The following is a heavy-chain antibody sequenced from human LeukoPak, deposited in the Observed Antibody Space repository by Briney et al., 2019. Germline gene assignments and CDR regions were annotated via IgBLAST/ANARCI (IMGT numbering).Heavy chain of an antibody. CDR1: GYSFTSYW. CDR3: ARGPLGSVTTMSYFVS. CDR2: MYPGDSDA. V-gene: IGHV5-51*01. J-gene: IGHJ4*02. D-gene: IGHD4-17*01. Sequence: GESLKISRKDSGYSFTSYWIGWVRQMPGKGLEWMGIMYPGDSDARYSPSFQGQVTISADKSISTAYVQWSSLKASDTAMYYCARGPLGSVTTMSYFVSWGQGTLVTVSS.